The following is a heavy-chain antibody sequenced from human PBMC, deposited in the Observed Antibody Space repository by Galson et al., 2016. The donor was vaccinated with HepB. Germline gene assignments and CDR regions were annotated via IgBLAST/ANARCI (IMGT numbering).Heavy chain of an antibody. CDR1: GFIFRSYA. CDR2: ISNDGSNK. CDR3: ARFIASPWNDYYYYGMDV. D-gene: IGHD1-1*01. J-gene: IGHJ6*04. Sequence: SLRLSCADSGFIFRSYAMNWVRQAPGKGLEWLAVISNDGSNKYFADSVKGRFTISRDNSKNTLYLQMNSLRAEDTAVYYCARFIASPWNDYYYYGMDVWGTGTTVTVSS. V-gene: IGHV3-30-3*01.